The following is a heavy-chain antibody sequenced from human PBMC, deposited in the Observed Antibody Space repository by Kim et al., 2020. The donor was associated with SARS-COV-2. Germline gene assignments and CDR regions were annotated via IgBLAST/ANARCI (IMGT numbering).Heavy chain of an antibody. CDR3: ARGMPPESGVNLVYWYFDL. V-gene: IGHV4-34*01. J-gene: IGHJ2*01. CDR2: INHSGST. Sequence: SETLSLTCAVYGGSFSGYYWSWIRQPPGKGLEWIGEINHSGSTNYNPSLKSRVTISVDTSKNQFSLRLSSVTAADTAVYYCARGMPPESGVNLVYWYFDLWGRGTLVTVSS. D-gene: IGHD1-20*01. CDR1: GGSFSGYY.